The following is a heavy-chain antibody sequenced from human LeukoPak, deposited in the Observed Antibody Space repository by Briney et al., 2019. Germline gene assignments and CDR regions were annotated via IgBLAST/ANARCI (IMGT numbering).Heavy chain of an antibody. CDR2: ITGSSDKT. Sequence: GGSLRLSCATSGFTLSSYAMNWVRQAPGKGLEWVSGITGSSDKTFYADSVKGRFTISRDSSKNTMYLQMNSLRGEDSAVYYCAKDLSSSWQIGCWGQGTLVTVSS. J-gene: IGHJ4*02. CDR1: GFTLSSYA. V-gene: IGHV3-23*01. D-gene: IGHD6-13*01. CDR3: AKDLSSSWQIGC.